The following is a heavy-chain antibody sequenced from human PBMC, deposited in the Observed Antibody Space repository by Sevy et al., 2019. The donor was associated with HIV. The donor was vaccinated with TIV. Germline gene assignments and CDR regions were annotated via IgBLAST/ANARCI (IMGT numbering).Heavy chain of an antibody. J-gene: IGHJ4*02. D-gene: IGHD3-3*01. Sequence: SETLSLTCTVSGGSISSSNYYWGWIRQPPGKGLGWIGTIYYSGSAYYNSSLKSRATIFIDTSNNPFSLRLSSVTAADTAVYYCARRDYYGYSDSWGQGTLVTVSS. V-gene: IGHV4-39*01. CDR1: GGSISSSNYY. CDR3: ARRDYYGYSDS. CDR2: IYYSGSA.